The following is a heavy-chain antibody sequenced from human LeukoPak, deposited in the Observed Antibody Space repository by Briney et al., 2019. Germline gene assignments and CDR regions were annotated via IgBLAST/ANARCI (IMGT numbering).Heavy chain of an antibody. CDR1: GFNFNTFG. V-gene: IGHV3-30*02. J-gene: IGHJ4*02. D-gene: IGHD2-15*01. Sequence: GGSLRLSCAASGFNFNTFGMHWVRQTPGKGLEWVAFIRHDGSDQYYADSVKGRFTISRDNSKNMLYLEMNSLSTEDTAVYYCAKVRYCSGVNCYPDDNWGQGTLVTVSS. CDR3: AKVRYCSGVNCYPDDN. CDR2: IRHDGSDQ.